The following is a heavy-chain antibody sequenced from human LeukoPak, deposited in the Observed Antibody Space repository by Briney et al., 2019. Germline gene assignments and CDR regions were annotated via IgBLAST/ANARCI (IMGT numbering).Heavy chain of an antibody. CDR1: GFTFFNAL. V-gene: IGHV3-15*01. CDR3: TGNGTHMLGNDFDY. D-gene: IGHD1-1*01. J-gene: IGHJ4*02. CDR2: IKSKTDGGTT. Sequence: PGGSLRHSPAAPGFTFFNALLCCVRQAPGKGLEWVCRIKSKTDGGTTDYAAPVKGRVTISRDDSTNTVYLHMDSMRDEDTAMYYGTGNGTHMLGNDFDYQGQGT.